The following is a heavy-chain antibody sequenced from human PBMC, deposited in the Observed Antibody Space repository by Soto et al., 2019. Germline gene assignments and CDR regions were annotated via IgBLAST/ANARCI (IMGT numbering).Heavy chain of an antibody. CDR1: GYSFATAG. D-gene: IGHD3-22*01. J-gene: IGHJ4*02. V-gene: IGHV1-18*01. Sequence: QVKLVQSGTEVKKPGASMKVSCKASGYSFATAGISWVRQAPGQGLEWMGWISAYNGNTNYDRKLQDGVTMTTNTSTSTAYLELRSLRSDDTAVYYCAGAGQYYDSSGYANWGQGTLVTVSS. CDR2: ISAYNGNT. CDR3: AGAGQYYDSSGYAN.